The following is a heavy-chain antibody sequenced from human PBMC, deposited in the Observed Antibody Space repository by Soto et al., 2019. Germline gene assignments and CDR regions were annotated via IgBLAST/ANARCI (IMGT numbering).Heavy chain of an antibody. D-gene: IGHD3-9*01. Sequence: PGGSLRLSCAASGFTFSSYGMHWVRQAPGKGLEWVAVISYDGSNKYYADSVKGRFTISRDNSKNTLYLQMNSLRAEDTAVYYCAKVITIWSHHYYYYGMDVWGQGTTVTVSS. CDR2: ISYDGSNK. V-gene: IGHV3-30*18. CDR3: AKVITIWSHHYYYYGMDV. J-gene: IGHJ6*02. CDR1: GFTFSSYG.